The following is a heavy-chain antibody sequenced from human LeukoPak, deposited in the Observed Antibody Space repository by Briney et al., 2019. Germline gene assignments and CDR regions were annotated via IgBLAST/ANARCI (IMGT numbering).Heavy chain of an antibody. J-gene: IGHJ4*02. V-gene: IGHV3-48*03. CDR2: ISTSGRTI. Sequence: GGSLRLSCAASGFTFSTYEMNWVRQAPGKGLEWISYISTSGRTIFYADSVKGRFTISRDNSKSTLYLQMNSLRAEDTAIYYCAKDLGGEGGSGFPGYWGRGTLVTVSS. CDR1: GFTFSTYE. D-gene: IGHD3-10*01. CDR3: AKDLGGEGGSGFPGY.